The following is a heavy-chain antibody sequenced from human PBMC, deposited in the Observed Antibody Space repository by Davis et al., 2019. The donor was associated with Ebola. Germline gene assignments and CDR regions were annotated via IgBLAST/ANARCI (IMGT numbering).Heavy chain of an antibody. J-gene: IGHJ6*03. Sequence: SETLSLTCTVSGGSISSGGYYWSWIRQHPGKGLEWIGYIYYSGSTYYNPSLKSRVTISVDTSKNQFSLKLSSVTAADTAVYYCARGGRVPAGYYYYYMDVWGKGTTVTVSS. CDR1: GGSISSGGYY. CDR2: IYYSGST. V-gene: IGHV4-31*03. D-gene: IGHD2-2*01. CDR3: ARGGRVPAGYYYYYMDV.